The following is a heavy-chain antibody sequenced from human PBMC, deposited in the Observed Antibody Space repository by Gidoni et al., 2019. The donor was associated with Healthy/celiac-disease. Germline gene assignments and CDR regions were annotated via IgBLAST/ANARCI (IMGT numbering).Heavy chain of an antibody. CDR3: AKGVVGYDY. D-gene: IGHD2-15*01. V-gene: IGHV3-23*01. CDR1: GFTFSSYD. J-gene: IGHJ4*02. Sequence: EEHLLESGGGLVQPGGSLRLSCAASGFTFSSYDISWVRQAPGKGLEWVSDISGSGGSTYYADSVKGRFTISRDNSKNTLYLQMNSLRAEDTAVYYCAKGVVGYDYWGQGTLVTVSS. CDR2: ISGSGGST.